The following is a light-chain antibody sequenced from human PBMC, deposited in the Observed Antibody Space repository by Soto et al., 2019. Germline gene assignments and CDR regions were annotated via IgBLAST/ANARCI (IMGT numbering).Light chain of an antibody. CDR2: DAS. Sequence: EIVLIQSPATLSLSPGERATLSCRASQSVSSYLAWYQQKPGQAPRLLIYDASNRATGIPARFSASGSGTDFTLTVSRLEPEDFAVYYCQQRSHWPPITFGQGTRLEIK. CDR3: QQRSHWPPIT. CDR1: QSVSSY. J-gene: IGKJ5*01. V-gene: IGKV3-11*01.